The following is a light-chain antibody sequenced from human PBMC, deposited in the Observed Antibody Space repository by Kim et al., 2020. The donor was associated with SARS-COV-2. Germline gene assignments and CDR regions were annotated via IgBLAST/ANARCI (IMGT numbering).Light chain of an antibody. CDR3: STWDDSLSGRV. CDR2: RNN. CDR1: SSNIGSNY. J-gene: IGLJ3*02. V-gene: IGLV1-47*01. Sequence: QSVLTQPPSTSGAPGQGVTISCSGSSSNIGSNYVSWYQQLPGTAPTVLIYRNNQRPSGVPDRFSGSKSGASASLAISGLRSEDEGDYYCSTWDDSLSGRVFGGGTKLTVL.